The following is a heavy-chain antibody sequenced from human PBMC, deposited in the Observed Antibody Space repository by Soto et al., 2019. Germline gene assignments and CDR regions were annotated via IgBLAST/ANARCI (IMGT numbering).Heavy chain of an antibody. V-gene: IGHV1-8*01. Sequence: GASVKVSCKDSGYTFTSYDMNWVRQATGQGLEWMGWMNPNSGNTGYAQKFQGRVTMTRNTSISTAYMELSSLRSEGTAVYYCARGIRRFGPPGRFDPWGQGTLVTVSS. CDR2: MNPNSGNT. CDR3: ARGIRRFGPPGRFDP. CDR1: GYTFTSYD. D-gene: IGHD3-10*01. J-gene: IGHJ5*02.